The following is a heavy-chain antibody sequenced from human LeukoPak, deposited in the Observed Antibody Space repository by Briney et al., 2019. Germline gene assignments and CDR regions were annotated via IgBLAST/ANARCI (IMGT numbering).Heavy chain of an antibody. CDR1: GGSISSYY. J-gene: IGHJ3*01. D-gene: IGHD3-16*01. CDR3: ARVPGGGTAAN. CDR2: IYYSGST. Sequence: PSETLSLTCTVSGGSISSYYWSWIRQPPGKGLEWIGYIYYSGSTNYNPSLKSRVTISVDTSKNQFSLKLRSVTAADTAVYYCARVPGGGTAANWGQGTMVTVSS. V-gene: IGHV4-59*01.